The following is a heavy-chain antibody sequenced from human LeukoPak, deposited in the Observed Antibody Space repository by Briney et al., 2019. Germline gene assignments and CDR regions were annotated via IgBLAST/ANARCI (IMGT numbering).Heavy chain of an antibody. CDR3: ARIDTVVLPSTMFDY. D-gene: IGHD2-2*01. CDR2: INYSGNT. J-gene: IGHJ4*02. CDR1: GGSISSSSYY. V-gene: IGHV4-39*01. Sequence: PSETLSLTCTVSGGSISSSSYYWGRIRQPPGKGLEWIGGINYSGNTYYNPSLKSRVTISVDTSRNQFSLKLSSVTAADTALYYCARIDTVVLPSTMFDYWGQGTLVTVSS.